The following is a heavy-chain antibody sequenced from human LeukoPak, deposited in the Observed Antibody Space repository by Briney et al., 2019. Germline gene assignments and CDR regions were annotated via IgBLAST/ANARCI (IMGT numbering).Heavy chain of an antibody. D-gene: IGHD3-3*01. Sequence: SETLSLTCAVYGGSFSGYYWSWIRQPPGKGLEWIGEINHSGSTNYNPSLKSRVTISVDTSKNQFSLKLSSVTAADTAVYYCARFDFWSGNALDYWGQGTLVTVSS. V-gene: IGHV4-34*01. CDR1: GGSFSGYY. CDR3: ARFDFWSGNALDY. J-gene: IGHJ4*02. CDR2: INHSGST.